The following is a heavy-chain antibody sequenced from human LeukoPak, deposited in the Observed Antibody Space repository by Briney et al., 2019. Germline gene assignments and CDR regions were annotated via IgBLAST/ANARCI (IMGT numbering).Heavy chain of an antibody. D-gene: IGHD2-2*01. Sequence: GRSLRLAWAPAAFTFSSDAMGSGRHAPGKGREWGLAISGSGASTYYADSVKGRFAISRHNSKNTLYLQMNSLRAEDTSVYYCASLSVVPAATTPDYWGQGTLVTVSS. V-gene: IGHV3-23*01. J-gene: IGHJ4*02. CDR3: ASLSVVPAATTPDY. CDR1: AFTFSSDA. CDR2: ISGSGAST.